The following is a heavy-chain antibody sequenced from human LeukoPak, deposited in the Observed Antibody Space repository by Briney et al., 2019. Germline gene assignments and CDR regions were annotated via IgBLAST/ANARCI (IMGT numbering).Heavy chain of an antibody. Sequence: SETLSLTCAVYGGSFSGYYWSWVRQPPGAGLEWLAYIYYTGSTNYNPSLKTRLTISVDTSKNQFSLRLNPVTAADTAVYYCARFSQYYDSPTHYLDYWGQGILVTVSS. CDR3: ARFSQYYDSPTHYLDY. V-gene: IGHV4-59*08. J-gene: IGHJ4*02. CDR2: IYYTGST. CDR1: GGSFSGYY. D-gene: IGHD2/OR15-2a*01.